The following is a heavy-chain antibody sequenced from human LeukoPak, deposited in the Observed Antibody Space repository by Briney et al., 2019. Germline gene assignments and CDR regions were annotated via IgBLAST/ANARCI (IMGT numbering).Heavy chain of an antibody. CDR3: ARSPQYLDRLLVGDSRYYFDS. J-gene: IGHJ4*02. D-gene: IGHD3-9*01. V-gene: IGHV4-38-2*02. CDR2: IYYNERT. Sequence: SETLSLTCTVSGYSISSGYYWGWIRQPPGKGLVWIGYIYYNERTNYNPSLRSRVTISVDTSKNHLSLNLSSVTAADTAVYYCARSPQYLDRLLVGDSRYYFDSWGQGTLVTVSS. CDR1: GYSISSGYY.